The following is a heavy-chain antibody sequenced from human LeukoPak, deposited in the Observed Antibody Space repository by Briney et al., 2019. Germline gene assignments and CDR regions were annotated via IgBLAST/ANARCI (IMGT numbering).Heavy chain of an antibody. D-gene: IGHD5-12*01. CDR3: TWMATIFTVDY. V-gene: IGHV3-15*01. Sequence: GESLRLSCVLSGLTFSDAWMSWFRQAPGKGLEWVGRIRNDRITDYAAPVQGRFSISRDNSKNTFYLQMNSLRTEDTGMYFCTWMATIFTVDYWGQGTLVTVSS. CDR1: GLTFSDAW. J-gene: IGHJ4*02. CDR2: IRNDRIT.